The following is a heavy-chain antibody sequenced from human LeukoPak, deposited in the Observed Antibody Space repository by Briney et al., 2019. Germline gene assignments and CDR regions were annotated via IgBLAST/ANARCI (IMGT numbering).Heavy chain of an antibody. CDR1: GASISPYY. Sequence: SETLSLTCSVSGASISPYYWTWIRQPPGKGLEWIGYIYSSGSTSYNPSLKSRVTISLDTSNNQFSLRLSSVTAADTAVYYCARLPGTGRFDPWGQGTLVTVSS. CDR2: IYSSGST. CDR3: ARLPGTGRFDP. J-gene: IGHJ5*02. D-gene: IGHD1-14*01. V-gene: IGHV4-59*08.